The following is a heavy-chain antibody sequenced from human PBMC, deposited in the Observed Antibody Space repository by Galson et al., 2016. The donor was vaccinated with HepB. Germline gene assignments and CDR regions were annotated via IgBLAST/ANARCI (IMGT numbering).Heavy chain of an antibody. CDR3: ARGTKRFCSGSNCYPLDH. V-gene: IGHV3-23*01. Sequence: MHWVRQAPGKGLEWVSVITDSGDDTHHADSVKGRFIMSRDNSKNTVYLQMNNLRDEDTAIYFCARGTKRFCSGSNCYPLDHWGQGTLVTVSS. J-gene: IGHJ4*02. D-gene: IGHD2-15*01. CDR2: ITDSGDDT.